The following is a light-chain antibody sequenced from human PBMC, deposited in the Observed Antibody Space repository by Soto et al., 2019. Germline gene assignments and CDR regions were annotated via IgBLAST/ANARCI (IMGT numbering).Light chain of an antibody. CDR2: LAS. Sequence: ENIMSRSPASLAVSLGERATINCKAGQSILYSADNQNYLAWYQQKPGQPPKLLIYLASTRESGVPDRFSGGGSGADFTLTISSLQAEDVAVYYCQQYYSSPLTFGGGTKVDI. CDR1: QSILYSADNQNY. V-gene: IGKV4-1*01. J-gene: IGKJ4*01. CDR3: QQYYSSPLT.